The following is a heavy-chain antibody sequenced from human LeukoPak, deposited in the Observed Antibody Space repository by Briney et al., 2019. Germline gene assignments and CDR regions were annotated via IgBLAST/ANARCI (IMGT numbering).Heavy chain of an antibody. CDR1: GYTFTGYF. CDR3: ARGTVTTAFSY. D-gene: IGHD4-17*01. CDR2: INPYSGDT. J-gene: IGHJ4*02. V-gene: IGHV1-2*02. Sequence: VASVKVSCKASGYTFTGYFMHWVRQAPGQGLEWMGWINPYSGDTEYAQKFRGRVTVTRDTSMSTAYMELSRLRSDDTAVYYCARGTVTTAFSYWGQGTLVTVSS.